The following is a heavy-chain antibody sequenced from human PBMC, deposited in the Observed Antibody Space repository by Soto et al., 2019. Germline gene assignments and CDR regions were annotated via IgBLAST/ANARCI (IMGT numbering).Heavy chain of an antibody. Sequence: GGSLRLSCAASGFSFSNAWMSWVRQAPGKGPEWVAKIKKDGSEKYYVDAVKGRFTISRDNAKNSLYLQMNSLRADDMAVYYCATNAYWGQGSLVTVSS. CDR3: ATNAY. CDR1: GFSFSNAW. J-gene: IGHJ4*02. CDR2: IKKDGSEK. V-gene: IGHV3-7*01.